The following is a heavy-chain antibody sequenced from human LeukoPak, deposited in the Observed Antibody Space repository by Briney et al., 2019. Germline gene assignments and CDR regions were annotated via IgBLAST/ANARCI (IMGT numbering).Heavy chain of an antibody. J-gene: IGHJ3*02. CDR3: AKDDGFDN. V-gene: IGHV3-23*01. Sequence: GGSLRLSCAASGFTFSNYAMSWVRQAPGKGLEWVSGFSASGGSTYYADSVKGRFTISRDNSRNTLYLQMNSLRAEDTAVYYCAKDDGFDNWGQGTMVTVSS. CDR2: FSASGGST. CDR1: GFTFSNYA.